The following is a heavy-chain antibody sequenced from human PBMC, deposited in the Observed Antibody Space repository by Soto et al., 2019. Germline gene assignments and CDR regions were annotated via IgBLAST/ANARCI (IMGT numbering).Heavy chain of an antibody. Sequence: LSLTCTVSGGSISSYYWSWIRQPAGKGLEWIGRIYTSGSTNYNPSLKSRVTMSVDTSKNQFSLKLSSVTAADTAVYYCARGRRDQLLRSRGHWFDPWGQGTLVTVSS. V-gene: IGHV4-4*07. CDR3: ARGRRDQLLRSRGHWFDP. CDR1: GGSISSYY. D-gene: IGHD2-2*01. J-gene: IGHJ5*02. CDR2: IYTSGST.